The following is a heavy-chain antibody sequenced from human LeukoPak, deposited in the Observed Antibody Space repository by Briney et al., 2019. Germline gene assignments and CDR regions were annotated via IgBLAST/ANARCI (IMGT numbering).Heavy chain of an antibody. CDR3: ARVSGGTGTNFDY. CDR2: IYYSGST. D-gene: IGHD1-1*01. J-gene: IGHJ4*02. CDR1: GGSISSYY. Sequence: SETLSLTCTVSGGSISSYYWSWIRQPPGKGLEWIGYIYYSGSTNYNPSLKSRVTISVDTSKNQFSLKLSSVTAADTVVYYCARVSGGTGTNFDYWGQGTLVTVSS. V-gene: IGHV4-59*01.